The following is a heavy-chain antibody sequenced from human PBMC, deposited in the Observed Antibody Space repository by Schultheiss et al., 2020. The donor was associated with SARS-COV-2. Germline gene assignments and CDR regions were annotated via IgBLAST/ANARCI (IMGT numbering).Heavy chain of an antibody. J-gene: IGHJ4*02. V-gene: IGHV4-59*12. Sequence: SETLSLTCTVSGGSISSYYWSWIRQPPGKGLEWIGYIYYSGSTYYNPSLKSRVTISVDTSKNQFSLKLSSVTAADTAVYYCASLVGAITNFDYWDQGTLVTVSS. D-gene: IGHD1-26*01. CDR2: IYYSGST. CDR3: ASLVGAITNFDY. CDR1: GGSISSYY.